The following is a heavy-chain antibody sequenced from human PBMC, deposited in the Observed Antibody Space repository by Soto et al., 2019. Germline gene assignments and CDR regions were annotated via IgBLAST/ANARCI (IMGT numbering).Heavy chain of an antibody. Sequence: GGSLRLSCAASGFTFSSYSMNWVRQAPGKGLEWVSSISSSSSYIYYADSVKGRFTISRDNAKNSLYLQMNSLRAEDTAVYYCARDRGTEADEAYYYYYMDVWGKGTTVTVSS. CDR2: ISSSSSYI. D-gene: IGHD2-15*01. CDR1: GFTFSSYS. V-gene: IGHV3-21*01. CDR3: ARDRGTEADEAYYYYYMDV. J-gene: IGHJ6*03.